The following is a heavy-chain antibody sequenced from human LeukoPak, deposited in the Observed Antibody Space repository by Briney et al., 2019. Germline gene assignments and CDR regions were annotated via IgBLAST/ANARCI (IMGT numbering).Heavy chain of an antibody. CDR2: INPNNGGT. D-gene: IGHD5-12*01. J-gene: IGHJ6*03. Sequence: ASVKVSCKTSGYTFTDYYVHWVRQAPGQGLEWMGWINPNNGGTYYAQGFQGRVTMTRDTSISTAYMELSRLRSDDTAVYYCARDLRGGYDTPDYYYYYYMDVWGKGTTVTVSS. V-gene: IGHV1-2*02. CDR3: ARDLRGGYDTPDYYYYYYMDV. CDR1: GYTFTDYY.